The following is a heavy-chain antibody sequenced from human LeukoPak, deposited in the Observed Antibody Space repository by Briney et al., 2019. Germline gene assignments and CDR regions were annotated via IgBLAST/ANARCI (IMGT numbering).Heavy chain of an antibody. V-gene: IGHV3-21*01. CDR2: ISGGSTYI. CDR1: GFTFSTYS. D-gene: IGHD3/OR15-3a*01. Sequence: GGSLRLSCEASGFTFSTYSMNWVRQAPGKGLEWVSSISGGSTYIFYADSVKGRFTISRDNAKNSLYLQMNSLRVEDTAVYYCARVKGTERDYWGQGTLVTVSS. J-gene: IGHJ4*02. CDR3: ARVKGTERDY.